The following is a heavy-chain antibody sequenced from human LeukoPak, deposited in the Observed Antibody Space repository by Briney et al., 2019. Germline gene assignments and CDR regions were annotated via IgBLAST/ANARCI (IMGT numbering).Heavy chain of an antibody. V-gene: IGHV4-34*01. J-gene: IGHJ6*02. CDR1: GGSFSGYY. CDR3: ARSRLASYYYYGMDV. Sequence: SETLSLTCAVYGGSFSGYYWSWIRQPPGKGLEWIGEINHSGSTNYNPSLKSRVTISVDTSRNQFSLKLSSVTAADTAVHYCARSRLASYYYYGMDVWGQGTTVTVSS. CDR2: INHSGST.